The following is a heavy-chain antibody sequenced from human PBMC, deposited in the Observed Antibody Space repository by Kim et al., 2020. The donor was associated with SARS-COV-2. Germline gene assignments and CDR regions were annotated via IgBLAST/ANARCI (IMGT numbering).Heavy chain of an antibody. CDR1: GGSISSSSYY. D-gene: IGHD3-22*01. V-gene: IGHV4-39*07. J-gene: IGHJ4*02. CDR3: ARGDSSGYYYMGIDY. CDR2: IYYSGST. Sequence: SETLSLTCTASGGSISSSSYYWGWIRQPPGKGLEWIGSIYYSGSTYYNPSLKSRVTISVDTSKNQFSLKLSSVTAADTAVYYCARGDSSGYYYMGIDYWGQGTLVTVSS.